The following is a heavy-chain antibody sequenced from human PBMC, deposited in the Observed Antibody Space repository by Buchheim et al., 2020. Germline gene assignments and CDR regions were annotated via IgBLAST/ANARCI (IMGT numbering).Heavy chain of an antibody. CDR3: ARDYYDFWSGTYGGGWFDP. Sequence: QVQLQESGPGLVKASQTLSLTCTVSDVSISSGDYYWSWIRQPAGEGLEWIGRVYASGSTDYNPSLRSRLTISIDTSINHSSLKLDSVTAADTAVYYCARDYYDFWSGTYGGGWFDPWGQGT. J-gene: IGHJ5*02. D-gene: IGHD3-3*01. V-gene: IGHV4-61*02. CDR1: DVSISSGDYY. CDR2: VYASGST.